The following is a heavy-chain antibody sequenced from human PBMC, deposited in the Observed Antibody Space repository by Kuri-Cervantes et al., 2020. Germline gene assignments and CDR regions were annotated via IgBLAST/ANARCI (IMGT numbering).Heavy chain of an antibody. CDR1: GFTVSSNY. J-gene: IGHJ4*02. CDR3: ARGYSGYDSVFDY. V-gene: IGHV3-53*01. CDR2: IYSGGST. D-gene: IGHD5-12*01. Sequence: ESLKISCAASGFTVSSNYMSWVRQAPGKGLEWVSVIYSGGSTYYADSVKGRFTISRDNSKNTLYLQMNSLRAEDTAVYYCARGYSGYDSVFDYWGQGTLVTVSS.